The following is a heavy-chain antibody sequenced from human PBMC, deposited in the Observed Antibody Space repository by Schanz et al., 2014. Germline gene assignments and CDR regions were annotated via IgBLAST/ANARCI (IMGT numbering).Heavy chain of an antibody. CDR1: GFTFSSYG. J-gene: IGHJ4*02. CDR2: MSYDGSIK. Sequence: QVQVVESGGGVDQPGRSLRLSCAASGFTFSSYGMHWVRQAPGKGLEWVAAMSYDGSIKYYGDSVKGRFTISRDNSKNTLYLHMNTLRSEDTAVYYCAKDSTHIDIVLVPTAIDYWGQGTLVTVSS. CDR3: AKDSTHIDIVLVPTAIDY. D-gene: IGHD2-2*01. V-gene: IGHV3-30*18.